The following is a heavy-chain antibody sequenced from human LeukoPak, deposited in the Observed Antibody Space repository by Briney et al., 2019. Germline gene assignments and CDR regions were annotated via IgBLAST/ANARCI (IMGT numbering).Heavy chain of an antibody. D-gene: IGHD3-16*01. Sequence: SETLSLTCAVSGGSISSHYWSWIRQPPGKGLEWIGFIYSSGSSNYNPSLKSRVTISVDTSRNQFSLKLSSVTAADTAVYYCTRDRNGGDHYYMDVWGKGTTVTVSS. V-gene: IGHV4-59*11. CDR2: IYSSGSS. J-gene: IGHJ6*03. CDR3: TRDRNGGDHYYMDV. CDR1: GGSISSHY.